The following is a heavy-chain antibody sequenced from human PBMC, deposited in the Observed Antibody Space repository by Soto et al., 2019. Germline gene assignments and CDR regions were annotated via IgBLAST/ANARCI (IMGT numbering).Heavy chain of an antibody. Sequence: GGSLRLSCAASGFIFSDYGMHWVRQAPGKGLEWVAVISDDGSNQYYADSVKGRFTISRGKSKNTLFLQMNSLRPEDTGVYYCARPRGTSYYYYGMNVWGQGTTVTVSS. D-gene: IGHD1-1*01. J-gene: IGHJ6*02. CDR1: GFIFSDYG. CDR2: ISDDGSNQ. CDR3: ARPRGTSYYYYGMNV. V-gene: IGHV3-30*03.